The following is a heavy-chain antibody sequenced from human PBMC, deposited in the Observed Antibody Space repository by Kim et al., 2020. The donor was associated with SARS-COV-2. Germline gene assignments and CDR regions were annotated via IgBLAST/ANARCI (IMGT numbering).Heavy chain of an antibody. D-gene: IGHD3-10*01. CDR2: NGAT. CDR3: VRGGERFTY. J-gene: IGHJ4*02. V-gene: IGHV1-3*01. Sequence: NGATTISQRYKDRFTITRDTSASTVYMDLRSLRSEDTAVYFCVRGGERFTYWGQGTLVTVST.